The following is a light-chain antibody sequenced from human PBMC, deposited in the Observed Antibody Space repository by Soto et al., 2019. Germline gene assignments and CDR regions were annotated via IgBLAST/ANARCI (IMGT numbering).Light chain of an antibody. Sequence: DIVMSQSPDSLAASLGERATINCKSSQSVLYDSNNKNYLAWYQQKPGQPPKLLIYWASTRESGVPDRFSGSGSETDFNLTITSLQAEDVAVYSCKQYYSPPLTFGGGTKVDIK. V-gene: IGKV4-1*01. CDR3: KQYYSPPLT. J-gene: IGKJ4*01. CDR1: QSVLYDSNNKNY. CDR2: WAS.